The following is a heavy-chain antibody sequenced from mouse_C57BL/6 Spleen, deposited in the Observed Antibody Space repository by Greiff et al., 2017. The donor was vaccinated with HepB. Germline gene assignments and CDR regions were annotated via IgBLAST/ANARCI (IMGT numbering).Heavy chain of an antibody. V-gene: IGHV5-12*01. CDR3: AREGGSSYGYFDV. D-gene: IGHD1-1*01. J-gene: IGHJ1*03. Sequence: EVKLMESGGGLVQPGGSLKLSCAASGFTFSDYYMYWVRQTPEKRLEWVAYISNGGGSTYYPDTVKGRFTISRDNAKNTLYLQMSRLKSEDTAMYYCAREGGSSYGYFDVWGTGTTVTVSS. CDR1: GFTFSDYY. CDR2: ISNGGGST.